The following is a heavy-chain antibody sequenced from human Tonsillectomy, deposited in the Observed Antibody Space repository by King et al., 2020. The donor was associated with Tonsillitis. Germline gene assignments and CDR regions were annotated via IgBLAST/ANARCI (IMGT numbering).Heavy chain of an antibody. J-gene: IGHJ5*02. CDR3: ATLRQLGLINWFDP. CDR1: GYSFTDYW. V-gene: IGHV5-51*01. CDR2: IYPGDSDT. D-gene: IGHD6-6*01. Sequence: VQLVESGAEVKKPGESLKISCKGSGYSFTDYWIGWVRQMPGKGLECMGIIYPGDSDTRYSPSFQGQVTMSADKSISTAYLQWSSLKASDTAMYYCATLRQLGLINWFDPWGQGTLVIVSS.